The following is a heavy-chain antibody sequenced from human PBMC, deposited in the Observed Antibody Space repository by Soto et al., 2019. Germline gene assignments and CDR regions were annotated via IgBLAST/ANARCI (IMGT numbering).Heavy chain of an antibody. CDR3: AKAVRANGNYDLDY. CDR1: GYTFTSYD. D-gene: IGHD1-7*01. Sequence: ASVKVSCKASGYTFTSYDIHWVRQATGQGLEWMAWMNPNSGNTGYAQKFQGRLTMTRNTSISTAYMELSGLRSEDTAVYYCAKAVRANGNYDLDYWGQGTQVTVSS. J-gene: IGHJ4*02. V-gene: IGHV1-8*01. CDR2: MNPNSGNT.